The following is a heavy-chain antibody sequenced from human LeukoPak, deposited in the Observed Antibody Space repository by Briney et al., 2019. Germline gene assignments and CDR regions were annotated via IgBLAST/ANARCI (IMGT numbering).Heavy chain of an antibody. CDR3: ASARGRDFGDYGEYDY. V-gene: IGHV1-18*01. D-gene: IGHD4-17*01. CDR2: ISAYNGNT. CDR1: GYTFTSYG. J-gene: IGHJ4*02. Sequence: GASVKVSCKASGYTFTSYGISWVRQAPGQGLEWMGWISAYNGNTNYAQKLQGRVTMTTDTSTSTAYMELRSLRSDDTAVYYCASARGRDFGDYGEYDYWGQGTLVTVSS.